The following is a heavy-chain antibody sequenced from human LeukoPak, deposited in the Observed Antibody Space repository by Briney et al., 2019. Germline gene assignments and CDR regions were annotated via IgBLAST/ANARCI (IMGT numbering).Heavy chain of an antibody. D-gene: IGHD5/OR15-5a*01. V-gene: IGHV3-48*04. CDR2: ISSSGSTI. CDR3: ARARESTFDY. J-gene: IGHJ4*02. CDR1: GFTFRSYT. Sequence: PGGSLRLSCTASGFTFRSYTMNWVRQAPGKGLEWVSYISSSGSTIYYADSVKGRFTISRDNAKNSLYLQMNSLRAEDTAVYYCARARESTFDYWGQGTLVTVSS.